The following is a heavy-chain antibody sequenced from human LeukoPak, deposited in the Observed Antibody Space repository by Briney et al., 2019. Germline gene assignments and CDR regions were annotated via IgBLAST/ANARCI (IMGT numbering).Heavy chain of an antibody. V-gene: IGHV3-43D*04. CDR3: AKDRSLDGYNAFFGY. D-gene: IGHD5-24*01. J-gene: IGHJ4*02. CDR2: ISWDGFTT. CDR1: GFTFNDYA. Sequence: GGSLRLPCVPSGFTFNDYAMPGAGQAPGKGLEGVSLISWDGFTTYYADSVKGRFTISRDNSKNSLYLQMNSLRTEDTALYYCAKDRSLDGYNAFFGYWGQGTLVTVSS.